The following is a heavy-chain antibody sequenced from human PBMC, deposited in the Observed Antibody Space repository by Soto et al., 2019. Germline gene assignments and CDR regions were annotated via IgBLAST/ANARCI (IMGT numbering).Heavy chain of an antibody. Sequence: QVQLVESGGGVVQPGRSLRLSCAASGLTFSSYTMHWVRQAPGKGLEWVALISYDGSSKYYADSVKGRFTISRDNSKNTQYLQMNSLRAEDTAVYYCATEESVVRGVSSLGDYWGQGTLVTVSS. J-gene: IGHJ4*02. V-gene: IGHV3-30-3*01. D-gene: IGHD3-10*01. CDR1: GLTFSSYT. CDR3: ATEESVVRGVSSLGDY. CDR2: ISYDGSSK.